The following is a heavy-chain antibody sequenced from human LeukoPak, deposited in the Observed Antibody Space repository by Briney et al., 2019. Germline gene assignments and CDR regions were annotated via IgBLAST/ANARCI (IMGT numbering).Heavy chain of an antibody. CDR1: GGSISSYY. CDR3: ARGPGWSDP. V-gene: IGHV4-59*01. CDR2: IYYSGST. J-gene: IGHJ5*02. Sequence: SETLSLTCTVSGGSISSYYWSWIRQPPGKGLEWIGYIYYSGSTNYNPSLKSRVTISVDTSKNQFSLKLSSVTAADTAVYYCARGPGWSDPWGQGTLVTVSS.